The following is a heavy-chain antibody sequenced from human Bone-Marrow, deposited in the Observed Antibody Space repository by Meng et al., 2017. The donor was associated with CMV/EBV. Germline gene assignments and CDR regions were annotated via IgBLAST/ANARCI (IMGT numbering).Heavy chain of an antibody. CDR3: ARAQAVAGRFCVY. CDR2: INHSGST. J-gene: IGHJ4*02. V-gene: IGHV4-34*01. D-gene: IGHD6-19*01. Sequence: QWKHQQWGAGLLKPSETLSRPCAVYGGSFSGYYWSWIRQPPGKGLEWIGEINHSGSTNYNPSLKSRVTISVDTSKNQFSLKLSSVTAADTAVYYCARAQAVAGRFCVYWGQGTLVTVSS. CDR1: GGSFSGYY.